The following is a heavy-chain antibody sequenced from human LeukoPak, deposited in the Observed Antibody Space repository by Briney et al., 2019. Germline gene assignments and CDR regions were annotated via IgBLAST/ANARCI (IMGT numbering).Heavy chain of an antibody. CDR2: ISSSSSTI. D-gene: IGHD2-2*01. Sequence: PGGSLRLSCAASGFTFSSYSMNWVRQAPGKGLEWVSYISSSSSTIYYADSVKGRFTISRDNAKNSLYLQMNSLRAEDTAVYYCAREVLGYCSSTSCYAYYFDYWGQGTLVTVSS. CDR3: AREVLGYCSSTSCYAYYFDY. V-gene: IGHV3-48*01. CDR1: GFTFSSYS. J-gene: IGHJ4*02.